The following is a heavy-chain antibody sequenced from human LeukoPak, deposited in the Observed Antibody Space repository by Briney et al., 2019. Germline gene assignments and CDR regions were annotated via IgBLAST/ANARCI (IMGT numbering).Heavy chain of an antibody. V-gene: IGHV3-23*01. CDR2: ISGSGGST. D-gene: IGHD3-10*01. CDR1: GFTFSSYA. J-gene: IGHJ4*02. CDR3: AKDVWMLWFGESVLDY. Sequence: GGSLRLSCAASGFTFSSYAMSWVRQAPGKGLEWVSAISGSGGSTYYADSVKGRFTISRDNSKNTLYLQMNSLRAEDTAVYYCAKDVWMLWFGESVLDYWGQGTLVTVSS.